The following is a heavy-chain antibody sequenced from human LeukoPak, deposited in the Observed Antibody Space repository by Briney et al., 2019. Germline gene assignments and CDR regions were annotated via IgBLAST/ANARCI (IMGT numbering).Heavy chain of an antibody. V-gene: IGHV3-53*01. D-gene: IGHD6-19*01. CDR2: IYGGGST. J-gene: IGHJ4*02. CDR3: ASWPGGWYGEDS. Sequence: GGSLRLSCAASGFTFSTYWMNWVRQAPGKGLEWVSVIYGGGSTYYADSVRGRFTISRDTFTNTVNLQMNSLRVEDTAVYYCASWPGGWYGEDSWGQGTLVTVSS. CDR1: GFTFSTYW.